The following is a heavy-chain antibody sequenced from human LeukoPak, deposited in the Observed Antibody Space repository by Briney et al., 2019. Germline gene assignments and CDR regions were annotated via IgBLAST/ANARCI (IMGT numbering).Heavy chain of an antibody. V-gene: IGHV3-11*04. Sequence: PGGSLRLSCAASGFTFSDYYMSWIRQAPGKGLEWVSYISSSGSIIYYADSVKGRFTTSRDNAKNSLYLQMNSLRAEDTAVYYCARNGAPVVTAITPYYYYMDVWGKGTTVTVSS. CDR1: GFTFSDYY. CDR3: ARNGAPVVTAITPYYYYMDV. CDR2: ISSSGSII. D-gene: IGHD2-21*02. J-gene: IGHJ6*03.